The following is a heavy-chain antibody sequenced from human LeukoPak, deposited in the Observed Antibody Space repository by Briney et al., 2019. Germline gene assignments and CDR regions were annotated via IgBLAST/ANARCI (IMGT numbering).Heavy chain of an antibody. D-gene: IGHD4-23*01. V-gene: IGHV3-48*02. J-gene: IGHJ3*01. Sequence: GGSLRLSCAASGFTFSSYSMNWVRQAPRKGLECVSYISSSNSTIYYADSVKGRFTISRNNAKNSLYLQMNSLRDEDTAVYYCARDFPRYGGNSAFDVWGQGTMVTVSS. CDR3: ARDFPRYGGNSAFDV. CDR2: ISSSNSTI. CDR1: GFTFSSYS.